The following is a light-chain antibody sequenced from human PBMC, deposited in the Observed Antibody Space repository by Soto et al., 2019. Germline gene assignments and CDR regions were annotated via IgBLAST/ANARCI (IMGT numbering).Light chain of an antibody. V-gene: IGLV2-14*01. CDR3: SSYTSSSTLEGYV. CDR2: EVS. CDR1: SSDVGGYNY. Sequence: QSALTQPVSVSGSPGQSITISCTGTSSDVGGYNYVSWYQQHPGKAPKLMIYEVSNRPSGVSNRFSGSKSGNTASLTISGLQAEDEADYYCSSYTSSSTLEGYVFGTGTKVTVL. J-gene: IGLJ1*01.